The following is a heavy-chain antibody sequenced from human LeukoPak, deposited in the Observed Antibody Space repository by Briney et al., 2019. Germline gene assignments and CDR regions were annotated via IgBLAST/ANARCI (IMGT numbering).Heavy chain of an antibody. D-gene: IGHD2-8*01. CDR3: ANGNRCTSPNCLGYYYFYMDV. V-gene: IGHV3-23*01. CDR1: GFTFSSYA. Sequence: GGSLRLSCAASGFTFSSYAMNWVRQAPGRGLEWVSGFSGSGGTTYYADSVRGRFTISRDNSKNTLYLQMNSLRAENTAVYYCANGNRCTSPNCLGYYYFYMDVWGKGTTVTVSS. CDR2: FSGSGGTT. J-gene: IGHJ6*03.